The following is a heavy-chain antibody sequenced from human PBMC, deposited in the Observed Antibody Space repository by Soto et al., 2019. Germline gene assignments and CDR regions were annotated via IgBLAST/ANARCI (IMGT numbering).Heavy chain of an antibody. V-gene: IGHV4-30-4*01. D-gene: IGHD1-1*01. CDR1: GGSISSGNYY. Sequence: SETLSLTCTVSGGSISSGNYYWSWIRQPPGKGLEWIGFISYSGTTHYSPSLRSRVSISVDTSKNQFSLNLSSVTAADTAVYYCARDQLEGNWFDPWGQGTLVTVSS. CDR2: ISYSGTT. J-gene: IGHJ5*02. CDR3: ARDQLEGNWFDP.